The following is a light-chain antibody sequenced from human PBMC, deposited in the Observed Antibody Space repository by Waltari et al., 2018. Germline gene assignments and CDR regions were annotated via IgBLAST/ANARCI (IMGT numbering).Light chain of an antibody. J-gene: IGKJ5*01. CDR2: KVS. V-gene: IGKV1-5*03. Sequence: DIQMTQDPFTLSASVGDRATITCRASQSISNWLAWYQQKPGKAPKLLIYKVSNLESGVPSRFSGSGSGTEYTLTISSLQPDDFATYYCQQHNSVITFGQGTRLEIK. CDR1: QSISNW. CDR3: QQHNSVIT.